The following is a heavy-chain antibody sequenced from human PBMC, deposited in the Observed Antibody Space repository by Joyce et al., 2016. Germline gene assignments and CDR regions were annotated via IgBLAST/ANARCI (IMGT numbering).Heavy chain of an antibody. J-gene: IGHJ4*02. V-gene: IGHV3-30*18. CDR3: VKRRKYSGDDFDH. D-gene: IGHD5-12*01. CDR2: ISFDGRTK. Sequence: QVQLVESGGGVVQPGRSLRLSCAASGFTFRSFVVHWVRQAPGKGLEWVAVISFDGRTKHYADSVKGRFTISRDNSKNTLHLDMNSLRTEDTAVYYCVKRRKYSGDDFDHWGQGTLVIVSS. CDR1: GFTFRSFV.